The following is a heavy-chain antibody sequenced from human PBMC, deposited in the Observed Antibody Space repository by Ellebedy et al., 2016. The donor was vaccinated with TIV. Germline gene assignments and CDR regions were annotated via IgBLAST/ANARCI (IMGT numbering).Heavy chain of an antibody. V-gene: IGHV3-7*03. J-gene: IGHJ4*02. CDR2: IKQDGSDK. D-gene: IGHD2-2*01. CDR1: GLTFSRYW. Sequence: PGGSLRLSFVDSGLTFSRYWMSWVRQTPGRGLEWVANIKQDGSDKNYVDSVKGRFTISRDNAKNSLYLQMNSLSADDTAVYYCARGSGYCSSTSCSGETDWGQGTPVTVSS. CDR3: ARGSGYCSSTSCSGETD.